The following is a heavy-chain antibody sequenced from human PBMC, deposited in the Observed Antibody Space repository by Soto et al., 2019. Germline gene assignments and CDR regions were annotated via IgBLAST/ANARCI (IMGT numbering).Heavy chain of an antibody. D-gene: IGHD3-10*01. CDR2: IKSRSDGGTT. V-gene: IGHV3-15*01. Sequence: EVQLVESGGGLVKPGGSLRLSCAASTFTFSKAWMSWVRQAPGKGLEWVGRIKSRSDGGTTDYAAPVKGRFSISRDDSKNTMYLQMKSLKTEDTAVYYCARDWGGLGYWGQGTLVTVSS. J-gene: IGHJ4*02. CDR1: TFTFSKAW. CDR3: ARDWGGLGY.